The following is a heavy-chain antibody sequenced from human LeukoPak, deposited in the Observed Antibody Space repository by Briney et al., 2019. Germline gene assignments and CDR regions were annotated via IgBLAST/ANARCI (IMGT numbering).Heavy chain of an antibody. V-gene: IGHV3-48*01. CDR1: GFTFSSYS. D-gene: IGHD2-15*01. CDR3: AREGGYNYYYYIDV. CDR2: ISSSSSTI. Sequence: GGSLRLSCAASGFTFSSYSMNWVRQAPGKGLEWVSYISSSSSTIYYADSVKGRFTISRDNAKNSLYLQMNSLRAEDTAVYYCAREGGYNYYYYIDVWGKGTTVTVSS. J-gene: IGHJ6*03.